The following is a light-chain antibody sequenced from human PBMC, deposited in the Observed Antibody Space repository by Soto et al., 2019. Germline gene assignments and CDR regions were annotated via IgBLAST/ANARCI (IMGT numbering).Light chain of an antibody. CDR3: SSSTSSNTLV. V-gene: IGLV2-14*01. J-gene: IGLJ3*02. Sequence: QSALTQPASVSASPGQSITISCTGGKNDIGSSDYVSWYQQHPGKAPKLIIYEVSNRPSGTSDGLSGSKSGNTASLTISGLRADDEADYYCSSSTSSNTLVFGGGTKLTVL. CDR2: EVS. CDR1: KNDIGSSDY.